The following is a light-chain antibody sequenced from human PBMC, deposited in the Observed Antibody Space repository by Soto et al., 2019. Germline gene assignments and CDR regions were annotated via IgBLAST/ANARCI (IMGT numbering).Light chain of an antibody. CDR2: AVF. CDR3: QQLDSYPLP. V-gene: IGKV1-9*01. J-gene: IGKJ4*01. Sequence: DIQLTQSPSFLSASVEDRVTITCRGSPEPSTFLAWSQHKPGRAPKFLIYAVFTVQSGVPSRCSGSGSGAEFTLTISSLQPEDFATYYCQQLDSYPLPCGGGTKVDNK. CDR1: PEPSTF.